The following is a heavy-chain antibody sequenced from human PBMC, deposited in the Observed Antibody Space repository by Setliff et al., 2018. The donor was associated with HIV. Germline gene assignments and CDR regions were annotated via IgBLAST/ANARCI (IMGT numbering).Heavy chain of an antibody. V-gene: IGHV4-4*09. J-gene: IGHJ4*02. CDR1: GGSFTTYY. CDR2: FYTSGST. CDR3: AGRPPLTTGREYYFDF. D-gene: IGHD1-1*01. Sequence: KTSETLSLTCTVSGGSFTTYYWSWLRQPPGKELEWIGYFYTSGSTNYNPSLKSRVTISIDTSKNQFSLKLNAVTAADTAVYYCAGRPPLTTGREYYFDFWGQGTLVTVSS.